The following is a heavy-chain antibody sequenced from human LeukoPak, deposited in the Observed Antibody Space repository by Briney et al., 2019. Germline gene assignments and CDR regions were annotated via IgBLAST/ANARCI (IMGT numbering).Heavy chain of an antibody. D-gene: IGHD3-3*01. J-gene: IGHJ3*02. CDR1: GGSTSSYY. CDR3: ARHFWQNYDAFDI. Sequence: PSETLSLTCTVSGGSTSSYYWSWIRQPPGKGPEWIGYIYYSGSTNYNPSLKSRVSISVDTSKNQFSLKLSSVTAADTAVYYCARHFWQNYDAFDIWGQGTMVTVSS. V-gene: IGHV4-59*08. CDR2: IYYSGST.